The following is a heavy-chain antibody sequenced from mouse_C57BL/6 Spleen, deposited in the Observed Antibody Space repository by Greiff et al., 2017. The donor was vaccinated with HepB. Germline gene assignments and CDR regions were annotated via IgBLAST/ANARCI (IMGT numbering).Heavy chain of an antibody. CDR2: IYPGDGDT. CDR3: ARGAWFAY. J-gene: IGHJ3*01. V-gene: IGHV1-82*01. CDR1: GYAFSSSW. Sequence: QVQLQQSGPELVKPGASVKISCKASGYAFSSSWMNWVKQRPGKGLEWIGRIYPGDGDTNYNGKFKGKATLTADKSSSTAYMQRSSLTSEDSAVYFCARGAWFAYWGQGTLVTVSA.